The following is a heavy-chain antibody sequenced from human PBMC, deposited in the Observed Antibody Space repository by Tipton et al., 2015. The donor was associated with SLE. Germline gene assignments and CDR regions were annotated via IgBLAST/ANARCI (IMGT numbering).Heavy chain of an antibody. D-gene: IGHD3-22*01. CDR1: GGSFSGYY. V-gene: IGHV4-34*01. CDR2: INHSGST. CDR3: AREAGGYYDSSGFGAFDI. J-gene: IGHJ3*02. Sequence: TLSLTCAVYGGSFSGYYWSWIRQPPGKGLEWIGEINHSGSTNYNPSLKSRVTISVDTSKNQFSLKLSSVTAADTAVYYCAREAGGYYDSSGFGAFDIWGQGTMVTVSS.